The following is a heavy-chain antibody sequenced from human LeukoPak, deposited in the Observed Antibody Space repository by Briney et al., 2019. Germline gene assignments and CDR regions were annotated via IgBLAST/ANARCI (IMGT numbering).Heavy chain of an antibody. V-gene: IGHV3-23*01. Sequence: GGSLRLSCAASGFTFSSYAMSWVRQAPGKGLEWVSSISDSGGSTYYADSVKGRFTISRDNSKSTLYLQMNSLRAEDTAVYYCAKNEWKGQLVCYFDYWGQGTLVTVSS. CDR2: ISDSGGST. D-gene: IGHD6-13*01. J-gene: IGHJ4*02. CDR1: GFTFSSYA. CDR3: AKNEWKGQLVCYFDY.